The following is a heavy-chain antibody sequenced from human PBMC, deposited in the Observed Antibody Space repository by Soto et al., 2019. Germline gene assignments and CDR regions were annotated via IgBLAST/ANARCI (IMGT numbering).Heavy chain of an antibody. V-gene: IGHV3-48*01. D-gene: IGHD2-15*01. J-gene: IGHJ5*02. CDR1: GFTFSSYS. CDR3: ARDYLAATGGSVWFDP. Sequence: GGSLRLSCAASGFTFSSYSMNWVRQAPGKGLEWVSYISSSSSTIYYADSVKGRFTISRDNAKNSLYLQMNSLRAEDTAVYYCARDYLAATGGSVWFDPWGQGTLVTVSS. CDR2: ISSSSSTI.